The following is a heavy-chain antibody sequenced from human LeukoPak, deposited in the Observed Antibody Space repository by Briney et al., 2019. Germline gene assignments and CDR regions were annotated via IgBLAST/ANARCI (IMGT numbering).Heavy chain of an antibody. J-gene: IGHJ5*02. V-gene: IGHV4-61*01. D-gene: IGHD6-6*01. CDR1: GGSVSSGSYY. CDR2: IYYSGST. CDR3: ARGQLDRNRPAYKYNWFDP. Sequence: PSETLSLTCTVSGGSVSSGSYYWSWIRQPPGKGLGWIGYIYYSGSTNYNPSLKSRVTISVDTSKNQFSLKLSSVTAADTAVYYCARGQLDRNRPAYKYNWFDPWGQGTLVTVSS.